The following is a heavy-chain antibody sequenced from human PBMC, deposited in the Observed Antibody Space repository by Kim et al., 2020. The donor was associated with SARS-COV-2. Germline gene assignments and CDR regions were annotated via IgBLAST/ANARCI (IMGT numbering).Heavy chain of an antibody. D-gene: IGHD6-19*01. CDR2: IYPGDSDT. Sequence: GESLKISCKGSGYSFTSYWIGWVRQMPGKGLEWMGIIYPGDSDTRYSPSFQGQVTISADKSISTAYLQWSSLKASDTAMYYCARQLGIAVAGSPAHLFQHWGQGTLVTVSS. V-gene: IGHV5-51*01. CDR1: GYSFTSYW. CDR3: ARQLGIAVAGSPAHLFQH. J-gene: IGHJ1*01.